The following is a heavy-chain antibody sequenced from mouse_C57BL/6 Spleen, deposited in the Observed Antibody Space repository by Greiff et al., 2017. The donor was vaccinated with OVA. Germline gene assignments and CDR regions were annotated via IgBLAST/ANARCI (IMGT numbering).Heavy chain of an antibody. CDR1: GFSLTSYG. CDR2: IWGVGST. J-gene: IGHJ3*01. Sequence: VQGVESGPGLVAPSQSLSITCTVSGFSLTSYGVDWVRQSPGKGLEWLGVIWGVGSTNYNSALKSRLSISKDNSKSQVFLKMNSLQTDDTAMYYCARGAAQAPFAYWGQGTLVTVSA. V-gene: IGHV2-6*01. D-gene: IGHD3-2*02. CDR3: ARGAAQAPFAY.